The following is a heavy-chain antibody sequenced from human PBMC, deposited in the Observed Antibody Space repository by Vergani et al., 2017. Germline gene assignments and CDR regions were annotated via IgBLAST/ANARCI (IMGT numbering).Heavy chain of an antibody. CDR2: ISSNGGST. V-gene: IGHV3-64D*06. D-gene: IGHD1-26*01. CDR3: VKYGEKGMMEWELRFYYFDY. CDR1: GFTFSSYA. Sequence: VQLVESGGGVVQPGRSLRLSCSASGFTFSSYAMHWVRQAPGKGLEYVSAISSNGGSTYYADSVEGRFTISRDNSKNTLYLQMSSLRAEDTAVYYCVKYGEKGMMEWELRFYYFDYWGQGTLVTVSS. J-gene: IGHJ4*02.